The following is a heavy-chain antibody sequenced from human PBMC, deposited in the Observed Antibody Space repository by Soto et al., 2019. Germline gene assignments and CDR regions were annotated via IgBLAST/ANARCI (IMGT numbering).Heavy chain of an antibody. J-gene: IGHJ5*02. CDR3: ARVWDIVVVPAAMETNWFDP. CDR1: GYTFTSYG. Sequence: GASVKVSCKASGYTFTSYGISWVRQAPGQGLEWMGWISAYNGNTNYAQKLQGRVTMTTDTSTSTAYMELRSLRSDDTAVYYCARVWDIVVVPAAMETNWFDPWGQGTLVTVS. V-gene: IGHV1-18*01. D-gene: IGHD2-2*01. CDR2: ISAYNGNT.